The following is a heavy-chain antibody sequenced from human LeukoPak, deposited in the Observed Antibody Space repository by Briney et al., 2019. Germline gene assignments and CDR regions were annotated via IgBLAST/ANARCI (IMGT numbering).Heavy chain of an antibody. J-gene: IGHJ4*02. CDR2: VSPPGGGT. CDR3: ARDLAWGAFDY. CDR1: GFSFSYHG. Sequence: GGTLRLSCAASGFSFSYHGMNWIRQAPGKGLEWVSGVSPPGGGTYYADSVKGRFTISRDDSRSTLSLQMNSLRVEDTAVYYCARDLAWGAFDYWGQGILVAVSS. V-gene: IGHV3-23*01. D-gene: IGHD7-27*01.